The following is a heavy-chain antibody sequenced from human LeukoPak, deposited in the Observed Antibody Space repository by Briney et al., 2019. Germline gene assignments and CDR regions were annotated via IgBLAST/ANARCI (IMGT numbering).Heavy chain of an antibody. CDR3: ARGSGLDF. Sequence: PGGSVRLYCAASGFTFSSYWMHWVRQAPGKGLVWVTRINSDGSSTRYADSGKGRFTISRDNATNKLYLQMNSLRDEDTAVYYCARGSGLDFWGQGTLVTVSS. CDR1: GFTFSSYW. J-gene: IGHJ4*02. V-gene: IGHV3-74*01. CDR2: INSDGSST.